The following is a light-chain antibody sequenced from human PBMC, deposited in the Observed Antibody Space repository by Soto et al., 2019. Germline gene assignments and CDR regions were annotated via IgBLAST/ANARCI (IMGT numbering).Light chain of an antibody. CDR3: HHYNNWPPWT. V-gene: IGKV3-15*01. J-gene: IGKJ1*01. CDR2: GAS. CDR1: QSVSSN. Sequence: EKVVTQSPATLSVSPGERAALSCRASQSVSSNLAWYQQKPGQAPRLLIYGASTRATDIPARFSGSGSGTEFTLTISSLQSEDFALYYCHHYNNWPPWTFGQGTK.